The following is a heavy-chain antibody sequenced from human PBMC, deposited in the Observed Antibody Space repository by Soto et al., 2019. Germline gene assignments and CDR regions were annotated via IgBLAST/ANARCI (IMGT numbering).Heavy chain of an antibody. CDR1: GGSISSGGYY. CDR3: ARVRLAARPVWFDP. CDR2: IYYSGST. Sequence: SETLSLTCTVSGGSISSGGYYWSWIRQHPGKGLEWIGYIYYSGSTNYNPSLKSRVTISVDTSKNQFSLKLSSVTAADTAVYYCARVRLAARPVWFDPWGQGTLVTVSS. D-gene: IGHD6-6*01. J-gene: IGHJ5*02. V-gene: IGHV4-61*08.